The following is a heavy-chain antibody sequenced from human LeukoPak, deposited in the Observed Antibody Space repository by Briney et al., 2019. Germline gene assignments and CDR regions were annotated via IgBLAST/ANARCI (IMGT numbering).Heavy chain of an antibody. D-gene: IGHD2/OR15-2a*01. J-gene: IGHJ2*01. CDR3: ARDPSNRDWYFDL. Sequence: GGALRLSCAASGVTFSSYEMNWVRPAPGKGLEWVSYISSSGTIKCYADTVKGRFTISRDNAKNSLYLQMDSLRAEDTAVYYCARDPSNRDWYFDLWGRGTLTVSS. CDR1: GVTFSSYE. V-gene: IGHV3-48*03. CDR2: ISSSGTIK.